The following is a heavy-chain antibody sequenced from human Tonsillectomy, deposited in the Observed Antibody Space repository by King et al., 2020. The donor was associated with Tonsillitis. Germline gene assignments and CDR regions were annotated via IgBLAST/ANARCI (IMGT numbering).Heavy chain of an antibody. J-gene: IGHJ4*02. D-gene: IGHD5-12*01. CDR3: ARDPGVATIWDRPIDY. CDR1: GFTFGDYG. V-gene: IGHV3-20*04. CDR2: IIWNGGST. Sequence: VQLVESGGGVVQPGGSLRLSCAASGFTFGDYGMSWVRQAPGKGLEWVSGIIWNGGSTDYADSVKGRFTISRDNAKNSLYLQMNSLRAEDTALYYCARDPGVATIWDRPIDYWGQGTLVTVSS.